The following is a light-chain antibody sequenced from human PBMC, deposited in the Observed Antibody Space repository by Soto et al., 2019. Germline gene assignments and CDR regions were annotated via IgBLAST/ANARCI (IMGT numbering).Light chain of an antibody. CDR1: QTVSSY. V-gene: IGKV3-11*01. CDR2: DAS. CDR3: QQRSNWPRLT. Sequence: EIVLTQSPATLSLSPGERATLSCRASQTVSSYLAWYQQKPGQAPRLLIYDASNRAIGIPARFSGRGSGTDFTLTISSLQPEDFAVYFCQQRSNWPRLTFGGGTKVEI. J-gene: IGKJ4*01.